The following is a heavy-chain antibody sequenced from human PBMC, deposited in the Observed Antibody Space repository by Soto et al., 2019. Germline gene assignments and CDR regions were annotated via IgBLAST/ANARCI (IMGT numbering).Heavy chain of an antibody. D-gene: IGHD2-21*01. V-gene: IGHV3-48*01. J-gene: IGHJ4*02. Sequence: EVQLVQSGGGLVQPGGSLRLACAASGFTFNSYSMNWVRQAPGKGLEWVSYISSSSSIIYYTDSVRGRFTISRDDVENSMYLHMNSLRAEDTAVYFCAGEYADTWCNCGSTSADSGGFWGQGTPVTVSS. CDR1: GFTFNSYS. CDR3: AGEYADTWCNCGSTSADSGGF. CDR2: ISSSSSII.